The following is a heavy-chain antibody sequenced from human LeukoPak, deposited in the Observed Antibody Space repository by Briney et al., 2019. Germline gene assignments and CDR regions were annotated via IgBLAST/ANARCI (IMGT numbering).Heavy chain of an antibody. CDR2: MNPNSGNT. J-gene: IGHJ6*03. Sequence: ASVKVSCKASGYTFTSYDINWVRQATGQGLEWMGWMNPNSGNTGYAQKLQGRVTMTRNTSISTAYMELSSLRSEDTAVYYCARGIEYSSPIVVFYYYYYMDVWGKGTTVTVSS. CDR1: GYTFTSYD. D-gene: IGHD6-6*01. V-gene: IGHV1-8*01. CDR3: ARGIEYSSPIVVFYYYYYMDV.